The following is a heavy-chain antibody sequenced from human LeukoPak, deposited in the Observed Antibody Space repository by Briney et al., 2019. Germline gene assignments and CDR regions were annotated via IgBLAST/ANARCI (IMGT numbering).Heavy chain of an antibody. CDR1: GGSISSYY. CDR3: ARDWRGAYGVDA. CDR2: IHYSGTT. D-gene: IGHD3-3*01. J-gene: IGHJ6*02. Sequence: SETLSLTCTVSGGSISSYYWSWIRQPPGKGLEWIGYIHYSGTTNYNPSLKSRVTISVDTSKNQFSLKLSSVTTADTAVYYCARDWRGAYGVDAWGQGTTVTVSS. V-gene: IGHV4-59*01.